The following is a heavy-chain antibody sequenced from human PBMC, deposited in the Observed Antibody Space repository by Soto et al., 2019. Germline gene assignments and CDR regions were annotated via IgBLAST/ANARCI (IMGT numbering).Heavy chain of an antibody. CDR1: GFTFSNAW. Sequence: GGSLRLSCAASGFTFSNAWMNWVRQAPGKGLEWVGRIKSKTDGGTTDYAAPVKGRFTISRDDSKNTLYLQMNSLKTEDTAVYYCTTVGRRWVRGVIISNWFDPWGQGTLVTSPQ. V-gene: IGHV3-15*07. J-gene: IGHJ5*02. CDR3: TTVGRRWVRGVIISNWFDP. D-gene: IGHD3-10*01. CDR2: IKSKTDGGTT.